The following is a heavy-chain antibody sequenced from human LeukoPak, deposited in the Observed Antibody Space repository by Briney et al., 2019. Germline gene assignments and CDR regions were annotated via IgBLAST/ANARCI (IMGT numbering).Heavy chain of an antibody. J-gene: IGHJ6*04. Sequence: ASVKVSCKASGYTFTGYYMHWVRQAPGQGLEWMGWINPNSGGTNYAQKFQGRVTMTRDTSISTAYMELSRLRSDDTAVYYYARDYDYVWGSYRSVLDVWGKGTTVTVSS. D-gene: IGHD3-16*02. CDR2: INPNSGGT. CDR1: GYTFTGYY. V-gene: IGHV1-2*02. CDR3: ARDYDYVWGSYRSVLDV.